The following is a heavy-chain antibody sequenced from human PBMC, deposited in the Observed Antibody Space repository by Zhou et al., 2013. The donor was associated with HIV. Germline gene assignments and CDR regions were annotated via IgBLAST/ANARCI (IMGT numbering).Heavy chain of an antibody. Sequence: QMQLVQSGAEVKKPGATLKVSCKASGYTFTDYYIHWVRQAPGQGLEWMGIVNPTSGNTSYAHKFQGRVTMTRDTSTNTVNMQLGTLTSEDTAVYYCNRGMQQWVNDAFDTWGQGTMVTISS. CDR2: VNPTSGNT. CDR1: GYTFTDYY. CDR3: NRGMQQWVNDAFDT. D-gene: IGHD6-13*01. V-gene: IGHV1-46*03. J-gene: IGHJ3*02.